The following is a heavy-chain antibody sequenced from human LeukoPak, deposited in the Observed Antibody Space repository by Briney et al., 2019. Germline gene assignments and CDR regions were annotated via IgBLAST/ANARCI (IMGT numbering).Heavy chain of an antibody. CDR3: ARSSPPWYYYDSSGLWLDY. CDR1: VYTFTSYG. J-gene: IGHJ4*02. V-gene: IGHV1-18*01. Sequence: ASVKVSCKASVYTFTSYGISWVRQAPGQGLEWMGWISAYNGNTNYAQKLQGRVTMTTDTSTSTAYMELRSLRSDDTAVYYCARSSPPWYYYDSSGLWLDYWGQGTLVTVSS. D-gene: IGHD3-22*01. CDR2: ISAYNGNT.